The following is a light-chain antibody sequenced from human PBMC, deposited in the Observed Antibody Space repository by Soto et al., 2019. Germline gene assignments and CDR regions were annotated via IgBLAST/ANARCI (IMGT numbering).Light chain of an antibody. Sequence: EIVVTQSPATLSGSPGERVTLSCRASQFVSSRLAWYQQRPGQVPRLLIYDTSTRAPGIPARFSGSGSGTDFTLTISSLEPEDFAVYFCQHRSNWPLTFGGGTKVEIK. J-gene: IGKJ4*01. V-gene: IGKV3-11*01. CDR3: QHRSNWPLT. CDR2: DTS. CDR1: QFVSSR.